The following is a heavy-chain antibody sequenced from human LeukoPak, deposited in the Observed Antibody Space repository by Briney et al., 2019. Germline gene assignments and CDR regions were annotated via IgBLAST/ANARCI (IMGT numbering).Heavy chain of an antibody. J-gene: IGHJ6*02. CDR2: ISSGSSYI. D-gene: IGHD2-2*01. Sequence: PGGSLRLSCAASGFTFSSYSMNWVRQAPGKGLEWVSSISSGSSYIYYADSVKGRFTISRDDAKNSLYLQMNSLRAEDTAVYYCARDGSCSSTSCYYYYYGMDVWGQGTTVTVSS. V-gene: IGHV3-21*01. CDR1: GFTFSSYS. CDR3: ARDGSCSSTSCYYYYYGMDV.